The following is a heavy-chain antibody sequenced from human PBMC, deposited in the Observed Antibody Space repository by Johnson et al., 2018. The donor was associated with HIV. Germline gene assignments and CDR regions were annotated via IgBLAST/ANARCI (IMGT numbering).Heavy chain of an antibody. CDR2: IYSGGNT. Sequence: VQLVESGGGLVQPGESLRLSCAASGLTVSNNYMHWVRQAPGKGLEWVSVIYSGGNTYYADSVKGRFIISRDNFKNTLYLQMNSLRAEDTAVYYCARDGNAGYCTNGVCYNDAFDIWGQGIMVTVSS. D-gene: IGHD2-8*01. V-gene: IGHV3-66*01. CDR3: ARDGNAGYCTNGVCYNDAFDI. J-gene: IGHJ3*02. CDR1: GLTVSNNY.